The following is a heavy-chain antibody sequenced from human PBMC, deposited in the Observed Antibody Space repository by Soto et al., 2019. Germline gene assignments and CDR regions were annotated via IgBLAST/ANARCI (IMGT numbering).Heavy chain of an antibody. V-gene: IGHV4-31*03. CDR3: ASQSPLGDYYNYFDP. CDR2: IYYSGST. CDR1: GGYISSGGFY. J-gene: IGHJ5*02. Sequence: PSETLSLTCTVSGGYISSGGFYWSWIRLHLGKGLEWIGYIYYSGSTYYNPSLKSRVTISIDTSKNQFSLRLSSVAAADTAVYYCASQSPLGDYYNYFDPWGQGTLVTVSS. D-gene: IGHD3-10*01.